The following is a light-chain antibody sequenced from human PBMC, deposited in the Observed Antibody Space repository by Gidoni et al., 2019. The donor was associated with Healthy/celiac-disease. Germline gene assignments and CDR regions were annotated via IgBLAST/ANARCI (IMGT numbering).Light chain of an antibody. Sequence: HSALTKHAAVPGSPGHLITISCTGTSSDVGGYNYVSWDQQHPGKSPKLMIYDVSNRPPGVSNRFSGSKSGNAASLTISGLQAEDEADYCCSSYTSSSTWVFGGGTKLTVL. CDR1: SSDVGGYNY. V-gene: IGLV2-14*01. J-gene: IGLJ3*02. CDR2: DVS. CDR3: SSYTSSSTWV.